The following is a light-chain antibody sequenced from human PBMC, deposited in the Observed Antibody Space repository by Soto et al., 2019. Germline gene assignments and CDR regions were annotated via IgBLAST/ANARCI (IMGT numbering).Light chain of an antibody. V-gene: IGLV2-8*01. CDR3: SSFAGDNTVV. Sequence: QSVLTQPPSASGSPGQSVTISCAGTGSDIAVYDFVSWYQQHPDKAPKLIIYEVYKRPSGVPDRFSASKSGNTASLTVSGLQAEDEADYYCSSFAGDNTVVFGGGTQLTVL. J-gene: IGLJ2*01. CDR1: GSDIAVYDF. CDR2: EVY.